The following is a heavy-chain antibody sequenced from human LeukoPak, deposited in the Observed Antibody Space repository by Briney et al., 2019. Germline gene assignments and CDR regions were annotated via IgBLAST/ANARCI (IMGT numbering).Heavy chain of an antibody. CDR2: ISAYNGNT. V-gene: IGHV1-18*01. Sequence: ASVKVSCKASGYTFKSYGISWVRQAPGQGVEGMGWISAYNGNTNYAQKLQGRVTITTETSTSTAYMELRSLRSDDTAVYYCARDRTWFGESDVWGKGATVTVSS. D-gene: IGHD3-10*01. J-gene: IGHJ6*04. CDR3: ARDRTWFGESDV. CDR1: GYTFKSYG.